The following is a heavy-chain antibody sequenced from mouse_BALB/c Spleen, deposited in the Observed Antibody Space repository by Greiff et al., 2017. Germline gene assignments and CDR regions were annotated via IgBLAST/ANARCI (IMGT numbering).Heavy chain of an antibody. CDR2: INPSTGYT. Sequence: VQLVESGAELAKPGASVKMSCKASGYTFTSYWMHWVKQRPGQGLEWIGYINPSTGYTEYNQKFKDKATLTADKSSSTAYMQLSSLTSEDSAVYYCARGGNPFAYWGQGTLVTVSA. V-gene: IGHV1-7*01. J-gene: IGHJ3*01. D-gene: IGHD2-1*01. CDR1: GYTFTSYW. CDR3: ARGGNPFAY.